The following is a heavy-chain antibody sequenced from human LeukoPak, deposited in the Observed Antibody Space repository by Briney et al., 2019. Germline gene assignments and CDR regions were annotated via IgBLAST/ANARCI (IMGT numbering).Heavy chain of an antibody. Sequence: PSETLSLTCTVSGGSISSSTYYLSWIRQPPGKGLEWIGSINYNGNTFYKPSLQSRVTISLDTSKNHFSLKLISVTAADTAVYYCAREVASSPNDWGQGTLVTVSS. CDR2: INYNGNT. D-gene: IGHD6-6*01. CDR3: AREVASSPND. V-gene: IGHV4-39*07. J-gene: IGHJ4*02. CDR1: GGSISSSTYY.